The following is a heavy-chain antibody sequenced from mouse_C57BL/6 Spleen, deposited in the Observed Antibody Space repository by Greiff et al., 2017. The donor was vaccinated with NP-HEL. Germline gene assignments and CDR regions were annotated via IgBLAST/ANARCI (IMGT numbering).Heavy chain of an antibody. D-gene: IGHD2-1*01. V-gene: IGHV1-19*01. CDR2: INPYNGGT. J-gene: IGHJ3*01. Sequence: VQLQQSGPVLVKPGDSVKMSCKASGYTFTDYYMNWVKQSHGKSLEWIGVINPYNGGTSYNQKFKGKATLTVDKSSSTAYMELNSLTSEDSAVYYCAREGDGNYGFAYWGQGTLVTVSA. CDR1: GYTFTDYY. CDR3: AREGDGNYGFAY.